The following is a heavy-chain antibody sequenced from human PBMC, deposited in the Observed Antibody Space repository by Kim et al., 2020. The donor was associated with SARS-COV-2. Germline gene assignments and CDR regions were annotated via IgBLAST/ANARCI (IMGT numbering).Heavy chain of an antibody. Sequence: TPSHKSRVTISVDTSKNQFSLKLSSVTAADTAVYYCAIGLMLAARGGMDVWGQGTTVTVSS. CDR3: AIGLMLAARGGMDV. J-gene: IGHJ6*02. V-gene: IGHV4-34*01. D-gene: IGHD6-6*01.